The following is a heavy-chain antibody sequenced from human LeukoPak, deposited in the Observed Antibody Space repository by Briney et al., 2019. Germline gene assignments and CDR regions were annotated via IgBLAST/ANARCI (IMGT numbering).Heavy chain of an antibody. CDR2: IYHSGST. V-gene: IGHV4-30-2*01. J-gene: IGHJ4*02. Sequence: SETLSLTCAVSGGSISSGGYSWSWIRQPPGKGLEWIGYIYHSGSTYYNPSLKSRVTISVDRSKNQFSLKLSSVTAADTAVYYCASQITMVRGQRGVFDYWGQGTLVTVSS. CDR3: ASQITMVRGQRGVFDY. D-gene: IGHD3-10*01. CDR1: GGSISSGGYS.